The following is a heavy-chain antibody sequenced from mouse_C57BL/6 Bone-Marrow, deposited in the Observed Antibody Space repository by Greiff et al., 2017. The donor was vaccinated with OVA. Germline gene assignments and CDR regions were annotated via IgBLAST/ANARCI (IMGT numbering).Heavy chain of an antibody. CDR3: ARHWWYYFDY. V-gene: IGHV1-54*01. CDR2: IYPRSGNT. J-gene: IGHJ2*01. CDR1: GYAFTNYL. Sequence: QVQLQQSGAELVRPGTSVKVSCKASGYAFTNYLIEWVKQRPGQGLEWIGEIYPRSGNTYYNEKFKGKATLTADKSSSTAYMELRSLTSEDSAVYFCARHWWYYFDYWGQGTTLTVSS. D-gene: IGHD1-1*02.